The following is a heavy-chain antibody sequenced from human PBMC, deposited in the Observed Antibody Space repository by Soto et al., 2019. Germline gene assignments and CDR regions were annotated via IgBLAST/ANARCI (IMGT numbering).Heavy chain of an antibody. Sequence: QVQLVESGGGVVQPGRSLRLSCAASGFTFSSYGMHWVRQAPGKGLEWVALISYDGSIKYNAGSVTGRFTISRDNSKKKLYLQMNRLSAEYTAVYYCAREAFRGSYQLYNGLDVWGKGTTVTVSS. CDR3: AREAFRGSYQLYNGLDV. CDR1: GFTFSSYG. J-gene: IGHJ6*04. V-gene: IGHV3-30*03. CDR2: ISYDGSIK. D-gene: IGHD1-26*01.